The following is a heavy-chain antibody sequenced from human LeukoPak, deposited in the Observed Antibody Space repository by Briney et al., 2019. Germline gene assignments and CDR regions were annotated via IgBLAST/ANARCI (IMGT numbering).Heavy chain of an antibody. CDR2: IIPIFCTA. D-gene: IGHD4-23*01. V-gene: IGHV1-69*05. CDR3: ARDPVETMVVTPEGDY. CDR1: FCFFSSYA. J-gene: IGHJ4*02. Sequence: GSSLRVSFKDCFCFFSSYAISWVGEAPRQALEWMGGIIPIFCTANYAQKFQGRVTITTDESTSTAYMELSSLRSEDTAVYYCARDPVETMVVTPEGDYWGQGTLVTVSS.